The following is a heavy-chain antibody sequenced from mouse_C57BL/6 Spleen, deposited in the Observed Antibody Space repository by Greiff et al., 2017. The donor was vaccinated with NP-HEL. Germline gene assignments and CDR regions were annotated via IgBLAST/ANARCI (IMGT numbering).Heavy chain of an antibody. CDR3: AKEGVTAFDY. Sequence: VKLMESGPGLVQPSQSLSITCTVSGFSLTSYGVHWVRQSPGQGLEWLGVIWRGGSTDSNAAFMSRLSITKDNSKSQVFFKMNRLQADDTAIYYCAKEGVTAFDYWGQGTTLTVSS. V-gene: IGHV2-5*01. D-gene: IGHD2-2*01. J-gene: IGHJ2*01. CDR1: GFSLTSYG. CDR2: IWRGGST.